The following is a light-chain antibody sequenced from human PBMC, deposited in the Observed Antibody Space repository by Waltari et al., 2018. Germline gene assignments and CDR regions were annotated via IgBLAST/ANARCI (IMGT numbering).Light chain of an antibody. V-gene: IGKV3-20*01. Sequence: LSPGERATLSCRATQSVSSNYLAWYQQKPGQAPRLLIYGASSRATGIPDRFSGSGSGTDFTLTISRLEPEDSAVYYCQQYGSSPRTFGQGTKVEIK. J-gene: IGKJ1*01. CDR1: QSVSSNY. CDR2: GAS. CDR3: QQYGSSPRT.